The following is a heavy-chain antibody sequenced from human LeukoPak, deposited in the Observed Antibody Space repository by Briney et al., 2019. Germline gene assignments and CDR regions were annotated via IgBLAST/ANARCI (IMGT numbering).Heavy chain of an antibody. Sequence: ASVKVSCNASGYTFTSYDINWVRQAPGPGLEWMGCMNPNSGNTGYAQKFQGGVTMNRNTSISTAYMELSSLRSEDTAVYYCAMAFDSGSYPWGQGTLVTVSS. J-gene: IGHJ5*02. D-gene: IGHD3-10*01. CDR1: GYTFTSYD. CDR2: MNPNSGNT. V-gene: IGHV1-8*01. CDR3: AMAFDSGSYP.